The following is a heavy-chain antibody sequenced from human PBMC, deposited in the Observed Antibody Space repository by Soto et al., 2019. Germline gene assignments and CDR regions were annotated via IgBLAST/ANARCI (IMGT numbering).Heavy chain of an antibody. J-gene: IGHJ4*02. V-gene: IGHV3-11*01. CDR2: INPGGDVI. D-gene: IGHD2-21*01. Sequence: GGSLRLSCAASGFSLRDYYMTWIRQAPGKGLELLSYINPGGDVIKYADSVKGRFTISRDNAKNSLYLHMNNLRAEDTAVYYCTRDPRIAVFWGQGTRVTVYS. CDR1: GFSLRDYY. CDR3: TRDPRIAVF.